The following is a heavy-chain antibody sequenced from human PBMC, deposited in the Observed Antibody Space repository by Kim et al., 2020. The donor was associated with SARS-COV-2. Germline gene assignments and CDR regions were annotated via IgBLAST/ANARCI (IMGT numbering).Heavy chain of an antibody. CDR3: ARVTYCSSTSCYTGAFDI. D-gene: IGHD2-2*02. J-gene: IGHJ3*02. CDR2: IYSGGST. CDR1: GFTVSSNY. Sequence: GGSLRLSCAASGFTVSSNYMSWVRQAPGKGLEWVSLIYSGGSTYYADSVKGRFTISRDNSKNTLYLQMNSLRAEDTAVYYCARVTYCSSTSCYTGAFDIWGQGTMVTVSS. V-gene: IGHV3-53*01.